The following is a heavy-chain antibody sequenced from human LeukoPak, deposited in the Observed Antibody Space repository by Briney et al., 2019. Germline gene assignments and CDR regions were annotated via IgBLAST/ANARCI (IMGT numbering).Heavy chain of an antibody. CDR3: ARGSYSYGYHNFDY. D-gene: IGHD5-18*01. CDR2: ISSSSSYI. CDR1: GFTFSSYS. V-gene: IGHV3-21*01. Sequence: GGCLRLSCAASGFTFSSYSMNWVRQAPGKGLEWVSSISSSSSYIYYADSVKGRFSISRDNAKNSLYLKMNCLRAEDTAVYYCARGSYSYGYHNFDYWGQGTLVTVSS. J-gene: IGHJ4*02.